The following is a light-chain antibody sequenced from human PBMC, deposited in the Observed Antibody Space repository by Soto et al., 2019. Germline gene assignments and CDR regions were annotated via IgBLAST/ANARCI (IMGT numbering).Light chain of an antibody. Sequence: EIVWTQSPGTLSLSPGQIATLSCRASQNIRSNYVAWYQQKPGQSPRLLIFGSSSTATGIPDRFSASGSGTDFTLTISRLAPEDFAVYYCQQYGYEPLTFGGGTKVEI. V-gene: IGKV3-20*01. CDR1: QNIRSNY. CDR2: GSS. J-gene: IGKJ4*01. CDR3: QQYGYEPLT.